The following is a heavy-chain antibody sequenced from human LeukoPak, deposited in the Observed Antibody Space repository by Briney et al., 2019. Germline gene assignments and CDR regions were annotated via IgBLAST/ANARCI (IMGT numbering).Heavy chain of an antibody. D-gene: IGHD2-2*01. Sequence: GGSLRLSCAASGFTFSSYAMHWVRQAPGKGLEWVAVISYDGSNKYYADSVKGRFTISRDNSKNTLYLQMNSLRAEDTAVYYCAKNRKYQLLLDDYWGQGTLVTVSS. CDR3: AKNRKYQLLLDDY. CDR1: GFTFSSYA. CDR2: ISYDGSNK. V-gene: IGHV3-30-3*02. J-gene: IGHJ4*02.